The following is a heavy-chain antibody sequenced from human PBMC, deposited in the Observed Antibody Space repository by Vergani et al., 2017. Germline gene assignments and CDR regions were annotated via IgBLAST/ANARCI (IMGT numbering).Heavy chain of an antibody. CDR2: IYPGYSDT. CDR1: GYSFTSYW. J-gene: IGHJ3*02. D-gene: IGHD3-22*01. CDR3: ARRLSGYYYDSSGYYWPGACDI. V-gene: IGHV5-51*03. Sequence: EVQLVQSGAEVKKPGESLKISCKGSGYSFTSYWIGWVRQMPGKSLEWMGIIYPGYSDTRYRPSFQGQVTISADKSISTAYLQWSSLKASDTAMYYCARRLSGYYYDSSGYYWPGACDIWGQGTMVTVSS.